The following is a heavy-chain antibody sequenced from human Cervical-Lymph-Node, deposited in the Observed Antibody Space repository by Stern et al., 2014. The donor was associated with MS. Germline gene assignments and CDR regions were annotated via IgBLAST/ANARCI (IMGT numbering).Heavy chain of an antibody. Sequence: QVQLQESGPGLVKPSGTLSLTCAVSGGSISSSNWWSWVRQPPGKGLEGMGEIYHSGSPNSNPSLKSRVTISEDKSKTQFSLKLSSVTAADTAVYYCARETRNWFDPWGQGTLVTVSS. V-gene: IGHV4-4*02. CDR1: GGSISSSNW. CDR2: IYHSGSP. J-gene: IGHJ5*02. CDR3: ARETRNWFDP.